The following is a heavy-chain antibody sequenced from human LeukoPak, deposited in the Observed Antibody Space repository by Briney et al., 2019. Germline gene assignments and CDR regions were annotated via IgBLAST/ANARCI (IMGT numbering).Heavy chain of an antibody. CDR1: GFTFTSHV. CDR2: IKHDGSEK. Sequence: GGSLRLSCAASGFTFTSHVMNWVRQAPGKGLDWVANIKHDGSEKYYVDSVKGRFTISRDNAKNALYLQMNSLRAEDTAVYYCVRDVHISWRVSYFYYGMDVWGQGTTVTVSS. D-gene: IGHD3-3*01. CDR3: VRDVHISWRVSYFYYGMDV. V-gene: IGHV3-7*03. J-gene: IGHJ6*02.